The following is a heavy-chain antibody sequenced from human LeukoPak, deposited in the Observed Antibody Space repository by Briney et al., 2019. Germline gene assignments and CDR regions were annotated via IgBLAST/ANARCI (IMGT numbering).Heavy chain of an antibody. J-gene: IGHJ4*02. Sequence: GGSLRLSCAASGFTFSSYSMNWVRQAPGKGLEWVSRISTDGSTTNYADSVKGRFTISRDNAKNTLYLQMNSLRAEDTAVYYCARYRLSDNFFDYWGQGTLVTVSS. CDR2: ISTDGSTT. CDR1: GFTFSSYS. V-gene: IGHV3-74*01. CDR3: ARYRLSDNFFDY. D-gene: IGHD5-24*01.